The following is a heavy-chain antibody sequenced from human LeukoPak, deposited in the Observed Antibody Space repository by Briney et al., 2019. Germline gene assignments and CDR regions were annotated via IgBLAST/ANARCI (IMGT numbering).Heavy chain of an antibody. D-gene: IGHD2-15*01. CDR3: ARFIGYGNCSGGSCYTPHSKPKVYYGMDV. J-gene: IGHJ6*02. V-gene: IGHV4-61*02. CDR1: GGSISSGSYY. CDR2: IYTSGST. Sequence: SETLSLTCTVSGGSISSGSYYWSWIRQPAGKGLEWIGRIYTSGSTNCNPSLKSRVTISVDTSKNQFSLKLSSVTAADTAVYYCARFIGYGNCSGGSCYTPHSKPKVYYGMDVWGQGTTVTVSS.